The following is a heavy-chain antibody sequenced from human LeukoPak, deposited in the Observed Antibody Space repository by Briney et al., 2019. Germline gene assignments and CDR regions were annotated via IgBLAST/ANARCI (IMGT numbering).Heavy chain of an antibody. CDR3: ATDLGVAPFDP. CDR2: IVVGSGNT. CDR1: GFTFTSSA. Sequence: SVKVSCTASGFTFTSSAVQWVRQARGQRLEWIGWIVVGSGNTNYAQKFQERVTITRDMSTSTAYMELSSLRSEDTAVYYCATDLGVAPFDPWGQGTLVTVSS. J-gene: IGHJ5*02. V-gene: IGHV1-58*01. D-gene: IGHD6-19*01.